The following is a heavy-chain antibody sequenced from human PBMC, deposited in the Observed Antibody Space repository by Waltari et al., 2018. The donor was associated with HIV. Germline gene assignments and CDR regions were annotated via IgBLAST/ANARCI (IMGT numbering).Heavy chain of an antibody. Sequence: QVTLRESGPALVKPTQTLPLTCTFPGFSLSTSGMCVSWIRQPPGKALEWLALIDWDDDKYYSTSLKTRLTISKDTSKNQVVLTMTNMDPVDTATYYCARSLWFGADFDYWGQGTLVTVSS. D-gene: IGHD3-10*01. CDR2: IDWDDDK. CDR1: GFSLSTSGMC. V-gene: IGHV2-70*01. CDR3: ARSLWFGADFDY. J-gene: IGHJ4*02.